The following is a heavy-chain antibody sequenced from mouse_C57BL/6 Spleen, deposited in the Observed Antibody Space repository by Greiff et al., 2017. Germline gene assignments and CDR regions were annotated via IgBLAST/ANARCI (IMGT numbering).Heavy chain of an antibody. CDR1: GFTFSSYT. CDR3: ARQLYGSSPFWYFDV. J-gene: IGHJ1*03. Sequence: EVHLVESGGGLVKPGGSLKLSCAASGFTFSSYTMSWVRQTPEKRLEWVATISGGGGNTYYPDSVKGRFTISRDNAKNTLYLQMSSLRSEDTALYYCARQLYGSSPFWYFDVWSTGTTVTVSS. D-gene: IGHD1-1*01. V-gene: IGHV5-9*01. CDR2: ISGGGGNT.